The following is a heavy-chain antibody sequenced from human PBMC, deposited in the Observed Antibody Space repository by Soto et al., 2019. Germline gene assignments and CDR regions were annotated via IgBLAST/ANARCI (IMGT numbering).Heavy chain of an antibody. V-gene: IGHV3-48*03. D-gene: IGHD3-10*01. Sequence: EVQLVESGGGLVPPGGSLRLSCGASGFTFSDYEMNWVRQAPGRGLEWVAHISFSGSTIFYADSVKGRFSISRHNSDNFLYLQMSGLRADDSGIYYCARGAGFFYGVDVWGLGTTVTVSS. CDR2: ISFSGSTI. CDR1: GFTFSDYE. CDR3: ARGAGFFYGVDV. J-gene: IGHJ6*02.